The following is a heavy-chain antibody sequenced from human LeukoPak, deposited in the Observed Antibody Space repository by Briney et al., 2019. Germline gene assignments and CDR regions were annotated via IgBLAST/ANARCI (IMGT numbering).Heavy chain of an antibody. V-gene: IGHV4-4*07. Sequence: PSETLSLTCTVSGGSISSYYWSWIRQPAGKGLEWIGRIYTSGSTNYNPSLKSRVTMSVDTSKNQFSLQLSSVTAADTAVYYCARDTYYYDSSGYYRLDYWGQGTLVTVSS. CDR3: ARDTYYYDSSGYYRLDY. J-gene: IGHJ4*02. D-gene: IGHD3-22*01. CDR2: IYTSGST. CDR1: GGSISSYY.